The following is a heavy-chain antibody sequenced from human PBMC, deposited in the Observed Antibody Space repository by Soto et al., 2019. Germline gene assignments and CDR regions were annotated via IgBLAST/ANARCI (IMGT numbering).Heavy chain of an antibody. CDR3: ARTCSGGTCSFDY. CDR2: FYSGGST. CDR1: GFPVSSTY. Sequence: EVQLVESGGGLVQPGGSLRLSCQASGFPVSSTYLSWAPQAPGKGLEWVSVFYSGGSTYYADSVKGRFTISRDNAENTLYLQMNSLRAEDTAVYYCARTCSGGTCSFDYWGQGTLVTVSS. J-gene: IGHJ4*02. D-gene: IGHD2-15*01. V-gene: IGHV3-66*01.